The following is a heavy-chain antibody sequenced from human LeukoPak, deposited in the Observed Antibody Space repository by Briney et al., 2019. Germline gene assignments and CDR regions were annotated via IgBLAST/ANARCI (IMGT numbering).Heavy chain of an antibody. V-gene: IGHV3-74*01. J-gene: IGHJ4*02. CDR2: INSDGSST. CDR1: GFTFSSFW. D-gene: IGHD6-19*01. Sequence: GGSLRVSSAASGFTFSSFWVHWVRQAPGKGLVWISRINSDGSSTNYADSVKGRFTISRDNAKNTLYLQMNSLRAEYTAVYYCASLGSNGWYAFDCWGQGTLVTVSS. CDR3: ASLGSNGWYAFDC.